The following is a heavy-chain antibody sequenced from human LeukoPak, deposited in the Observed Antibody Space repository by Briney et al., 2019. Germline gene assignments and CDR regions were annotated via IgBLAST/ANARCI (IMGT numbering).Heavy chain of an antibody. CDR3: ARTPTGDRVIDY. CDR2: ISNSGTT. Sequence: SEALSLTCTVSGVSIRSYYWSWVRQSPGKGLEWIGHISNSGTTNYNPSLKNRVTISVDTSGNQFSLKLTSVTAADTAVYYCARTPTGDRVIDYWGQGTLVTVSS. CDR1: GVSIRSYY. V-gene: IGHV4-59*01. J-gene: IGHJ4*02. D-gene: IGHD1-1*01.